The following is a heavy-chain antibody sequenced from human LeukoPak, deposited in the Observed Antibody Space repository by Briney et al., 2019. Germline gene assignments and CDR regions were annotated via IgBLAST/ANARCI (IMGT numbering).Heavy chain of an antibody. Sequence: PGGSLRLSCAASGFTFSSYAMSWVRQAPGKGLEWVSAISGSGGSTYYADSVKGRFTISRDNSKNTLYLQMNSLRAEDTAVYYCAKEGYYGSGSYYNPFDYWGQGTLVTVS. CDR3: AKEGYYGSGSYYNPFDY. CDR1: GFTFSSYA. D-gene: IGHD3-10*01. V-gene: IGHV3-23*01. CDR2: ISGSGGST. J-gene: IGHJ4*02.